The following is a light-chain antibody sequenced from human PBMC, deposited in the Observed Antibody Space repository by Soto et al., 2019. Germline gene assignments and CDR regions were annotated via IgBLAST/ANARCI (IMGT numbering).Light chain of an antibody. J-gene: IGLJ1*01. CDR3: SSYTTSSTYV. CDR1: SSDVGGYNS. V-gene: IGLV2-14*03. Sequence: QSALTQPASVSGSPGQSITISCTATSSDVGGYNSVSWYQHHPGKAPKLMIYNVSNRPSGVSSRFSGSKSGNTASLTISGRQAEDEADYYCSSYTTSSTYVFATGTKVTVL. CDR2: NVS.